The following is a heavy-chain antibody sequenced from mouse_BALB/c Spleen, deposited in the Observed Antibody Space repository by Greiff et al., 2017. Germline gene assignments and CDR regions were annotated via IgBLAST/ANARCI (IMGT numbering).Heavy chain of an antibody. Sequence: EVKLMESGAELVKPGASVKLSCTASGFNIKDTYMHWVKQRPEQGLEWIGRIDPANGNTKYDPKFQGKATITADTSSNTAYLQLSSLTSEDTAVYYCARGGLRRGYWYFDVWGAGTTVTVSS. J-gene: IGHJ1*01. CDR3: ARGGLRRGYWYFDV. CDR1: GFNIKDTY. V-gene: IGHV14-3*02. CDR2: IDPANGNT. D-gene: IGHD2-4*01.